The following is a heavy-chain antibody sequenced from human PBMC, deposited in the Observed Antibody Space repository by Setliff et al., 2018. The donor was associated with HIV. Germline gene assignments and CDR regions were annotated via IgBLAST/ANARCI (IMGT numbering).Heavy chain of an antibody. V-gene: IGHV1-2*02. CDR1: GYTFTASY. J-gene: IGHJ4*02. D-gene: IGHD3-3*01. CDR2: MHPNSGAT. Sequence: ASVKVSCKTSGYTFTASYLHWVRQAPGQGLQWMGWMHPNSGATKYAQKFRDRGTLTGDTSISTASMELSSLKSDDTAMYYCATSTSRFFWNGFYQGGFGSRNSHSFENWGQGTLVTVSS. CDR3: ATSTSRFFWNGFYQGGFGSRNSHSFEN.